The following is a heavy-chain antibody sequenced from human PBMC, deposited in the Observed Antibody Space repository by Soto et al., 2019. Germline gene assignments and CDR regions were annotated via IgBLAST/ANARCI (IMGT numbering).Heavy chain of an antibody. CDR2: IYYSGST. Sequence: SESLSLTCTASRGCISSYYGSWIRQPPGKGLEWIGYIYYSGSTNYNPSLKSRVTISVDTSRNQFSLKLSSVTAADTAVYYCAGKRGYSYGPQIDYWGQGTLVTVSS. V-gene: IGHV4-59*01. J-gene: IGHJ4*02. CDR1: RGCISSYY. D-gene: IGHD5-18*01. CDR3: AGKRGYSYGPQIDY.